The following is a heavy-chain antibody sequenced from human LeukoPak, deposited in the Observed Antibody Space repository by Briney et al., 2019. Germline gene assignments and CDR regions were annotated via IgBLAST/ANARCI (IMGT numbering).Heavy chain of an antibody. V-gene: IGHV4-59*01. D-gene: IGHD4-11*01. J-gene: IGHJ4*02. CDR1: GGSISSYY. Sequence: SETLSLTCTVSGGSISSYYWSWIRQPPGKGLEWIGYIYYSGSTNYNPSLKSRVTISVDTSKNQFSLKLSSVTAADTAVYYCARANLGDDYSNYARLYFDYWGQGTLVTVSS. CDR2: IYYSGST. CDR3: ARANLGDDYSNYARLYFDY.